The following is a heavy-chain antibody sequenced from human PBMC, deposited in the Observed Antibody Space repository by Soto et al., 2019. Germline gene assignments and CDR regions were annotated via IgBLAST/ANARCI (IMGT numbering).Heavy chain of an antibody. CDR1: GFTFSSYG. CDR3: ARDFVVVPAYGMDV. V-gene: IGHV3-33*01. Sequence: GGSLRLSCAASGFTFSSYGMHWVRQAPGKGLEWVAVIWYDGSNKYYADSVKGRFTISRDNSKNTLYLQMNSLRAEDTAVYYCARDFVVVPAYGMDVWGQGTTVTVSS. D-gene: IGHD2-2*01. J-gene: IGHJ6*02. CDR2: IWYDGSNK.